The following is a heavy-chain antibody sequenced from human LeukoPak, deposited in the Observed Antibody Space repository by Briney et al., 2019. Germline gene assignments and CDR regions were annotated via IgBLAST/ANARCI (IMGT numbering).Heavy chain of an antibody. D-gene: IGHD6-13*01. J-gene: IGHJ5*02. CDR3: ARPPAATWFDP. CDR2: IYTSGST. CDR1: GGSISSYY. V-gene: IGHV4-4*09. Sequence: SETLSLTCTVSGGSISSYYWSWIRQPPGKGLEWIGYIYTSGSTNYNPSLKSRVTISVDTSKNQFSLKLSSVTAADTAVYYCARPPAATWFDPWGQGTLVTVSS.